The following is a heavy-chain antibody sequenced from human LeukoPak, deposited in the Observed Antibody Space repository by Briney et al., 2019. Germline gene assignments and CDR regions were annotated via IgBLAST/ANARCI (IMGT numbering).Heavy chain of an antibody. J-gene: IGHJ4*02. D-gene: IGHD6-19*01. Sequence: GESLKISCKGSGYTFTSYWIGWVRQMPGRGLEWMGIIYPGDSDTRYSPSFQGQVTISADKSINTAYLQWSSLKASDTAMYYCARDPYNSGWYDYWGQGTLVTVSS. CDR2: IYPGDSDT. CDR3: ARDPYNSGWYDY. V-gene: IGHV5-51*01. CDR1: GYTFTSYW.